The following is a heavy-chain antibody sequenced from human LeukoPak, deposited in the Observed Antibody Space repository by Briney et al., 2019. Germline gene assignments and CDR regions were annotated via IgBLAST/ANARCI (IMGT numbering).Heavy chain of an antibody. V-gene: IGHV3-49*03. CDR1: GFTFSSYA. D-gene: IGHD3-10*01. CDR3: TRVMVRGVIIDY. CDR2: IRSKAYGGTT. J-gene: IGHJ4*02. Sequence: GGSLRLSCAASGFTFSSYAMSWFRQAPGKGLEWVGFIRSKAYGGTTEYAASVKGRFTISRDDSKSIAYLQMNSLKTEDTAVYYCTRVMVRGVIIDYWGQGTLVTVSS.